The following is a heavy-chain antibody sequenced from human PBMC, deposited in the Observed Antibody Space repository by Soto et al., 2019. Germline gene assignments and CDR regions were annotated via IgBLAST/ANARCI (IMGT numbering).Heavy chain of an antibody. V-gene: IGHV4-4*07. CDR2: VYATGTT. J-gene: IGHJ5*02. Sequence: QVHLQESGPGLVKPSETLSLTCSVSGGSISKFYWSWIRKTAGKGLEWMGRVYATGTTDYNPSLRSRVAMSVDISRKTFSLRLTSVTAADTGMYYCVRDGSKTLRDWFDPWGQAKLVTVSS. CDR3: VRDGSKTLRDWFDP. D-gene: IGHD3-10*01. CDR1: GGSISKFY.